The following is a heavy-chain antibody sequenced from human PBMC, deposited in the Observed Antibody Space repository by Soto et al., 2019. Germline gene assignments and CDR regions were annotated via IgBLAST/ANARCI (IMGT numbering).Heavy chain of an antibody. CDR3: ATGGGLAY. Sequence: EVQLVESGGGLVQPGGSLRLSCAASGFTFRNYWMSWVRQAPGKGLEWVANMNQDGSQKNYGDSMKGRFTISRDNAKNSLYLQMDSLRAEDTAVYYCATGGGLAYWGLGTQVSVSS. J-gene: IGHJ4*02. D-gene: IGHD2-21*01. CDR2: MNQDGSQK. CDR1: GFTFRNYW. V-gene: IGHV3-7*02.